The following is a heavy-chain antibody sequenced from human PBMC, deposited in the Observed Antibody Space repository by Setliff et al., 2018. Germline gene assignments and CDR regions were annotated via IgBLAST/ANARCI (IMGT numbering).Heavy chain of an antibody. J-gene: IGHJ5*02. CDR3: ARAGGSPGFTDS. V-gene: IGHV4-61*05. CDR2: IYYSGST. D-gene: IGHD1-26*01. CDR1: GASISGNSYY. Sequence: NPSETLSLTCTVSGASISGNSYYWAWIRQPPGKGLGWIGYIYYSGSTNYNPSLKSRVTISVDTSKNQFSLKLSSVTAADTAVYYCARAGGSPGFTDSWGQGTLVAVSS.